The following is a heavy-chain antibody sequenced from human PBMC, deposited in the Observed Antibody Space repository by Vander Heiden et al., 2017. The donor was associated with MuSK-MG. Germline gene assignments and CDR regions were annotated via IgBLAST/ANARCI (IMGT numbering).Heavy chain of an antibody. D-gene: IGHD3-9*01. CDR1: GGSISTTVYH. CDR3: ARHGGDWTLYLDSFET. CDR2: IHYTGST. J-gene: IGHJ3*02. Sequence: QVELQESGPGLVKSSETLSLSCSVSGGSISTTVYHWGWIRQPPGKGLEWIGTIHYTGSTYYNPSLRTRVTMSVDTSKNQFSLTLRSVTAADTAVYYCARHGGDWTLYLDSFETWGQGTRISVSS. V-gene: IGHV4-39*01.